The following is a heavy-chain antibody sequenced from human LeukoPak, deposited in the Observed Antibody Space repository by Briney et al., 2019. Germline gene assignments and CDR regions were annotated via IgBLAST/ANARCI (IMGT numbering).Heavy chain of an antibody. CDR1: GYTFTSYD. J-gene: IGHJ6*02. CDR3: ARVPPDIVVVPAATDYYYYGMDV. Sequence: ASVKVSCKASGYTFTSYDINWVRPATGQGLEWMGWMNPNSGNTGYAQKFQGRVTMTRNTSISTAYMELSSLRSEDTAVYYCARVPPDIVVVPAATDYYYYGMDVWGQGTTVTVSS. V-gene: IGHV1-8*01. D-gene: IGHD2-2*01. CDR2: MNPNSGNT.